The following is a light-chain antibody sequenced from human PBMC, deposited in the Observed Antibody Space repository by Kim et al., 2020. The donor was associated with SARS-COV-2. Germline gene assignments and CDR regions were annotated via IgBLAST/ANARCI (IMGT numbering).Light chain of an antibody. Sequence: LSPGESAALSGRDSQGVSCGYFAWDQQKPGPAPRLLSYGASSRANGVPDRFSGSGSGTDFTLTISRLEPEDFAVYYCQQSGNSPYSFGQGTKLEI. CDR3: QQSGNSPYS. CDR1: QGVSCGY. J-gene: IGKJ2*03. CDR2: GAS. V-gene: IGKV3-20*01.